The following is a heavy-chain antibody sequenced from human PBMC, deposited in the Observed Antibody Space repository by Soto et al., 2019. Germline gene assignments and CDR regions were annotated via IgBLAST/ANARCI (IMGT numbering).Heavy chain of an antibody. J-gene: IGHJ4*02. CDR2: IYYSGST. Sequence: SETLSLTCTVSGGSISSGGYYWSWIRQHPGKGLEWIGYIYYSGSTYYNPSLKSRVTISVDTSKNQFSPKLSSVTAADTVVYYCAREVTARNYYDSSGYLFDYWGQGTLVTVSS. D-gene: IGHD3-22*01. CDR3: AREVTARNYYDSSGYLFDY. CDR1: GGSISSGGYY. V-gene: IGHV4-31*03.